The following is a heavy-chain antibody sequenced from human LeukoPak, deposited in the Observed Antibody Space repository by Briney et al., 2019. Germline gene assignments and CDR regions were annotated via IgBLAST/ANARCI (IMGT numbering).Heavy chain of an antibody. V-gene: IGHV4-38-2*02. D-gene: IGHD3-3*01. CDR3: ARGRFLEWPADY. CDR1: GYSITSGYY. Sequence: SETLSLTCTVSGYSITSGYYWGWIRQPPGKGLEWIGSIYHSGSTFYNPSLKSRVTISVEPSKNQFSLKLSSVTAADTAVYYCARGRFLEWPADYWGQGTLVTVSS. CDR2: IYHSGST. J-gene: IGHJ4*02.